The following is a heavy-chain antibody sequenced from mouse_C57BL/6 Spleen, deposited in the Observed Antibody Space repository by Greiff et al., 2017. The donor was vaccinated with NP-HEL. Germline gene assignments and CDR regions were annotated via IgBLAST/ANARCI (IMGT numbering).Heavy chain of an antibody. V-gene: IGHV5-17*01. Sequence: EVHLVESGGGLVKPGGSLKLSCAASGFTFSDYGMHWVRQAPEKGLEWVAYISSGSSTIYYADTVKGRFTISRDNAKNTLFLQMTSLRSEDTAMYYCARLYDGYYVDAMDYWGQGTSVTVSS. D-gene: IGHD2-3*01. J-gene: IGHJ4*01. CDR1: GFTFSDYG. CDR3: ARLYDGYYVDAMDY. CDR2: ISSGSSTI.